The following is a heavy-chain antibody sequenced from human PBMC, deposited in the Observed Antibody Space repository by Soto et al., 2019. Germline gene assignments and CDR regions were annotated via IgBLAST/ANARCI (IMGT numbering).Heavy chain of an antibody. CDR1: GGSISSGDYS. CDR2: IYHSGST. V-gene: IGHV4-30-2*01. Sequence: SETLSLTCAVSGGSISSGDYSWSWIRQPPGKGLEWIGYIYHSGSTYYNPSLKSRVTISVDRSKNQFSLKLSSVTAADTAVYYCARNYGSGSYYTGDYGMDVWGQGTTVTVSS. CDR3: ARNYGSGSYYTGDYGMDV. J-gene: IGHJ6*02. D-gene: IGHD3-10*01.